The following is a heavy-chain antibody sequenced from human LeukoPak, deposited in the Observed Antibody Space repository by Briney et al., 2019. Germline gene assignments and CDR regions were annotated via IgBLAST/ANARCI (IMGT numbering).Heavy chain of an antibody. CDR3: ARDLLCFDY. D-gene: IGHD2-21*01. CDR2: ISDSGDNT. J-gene: IGHJ4*02. CDR1: GFTFNGYA. Sequence: GGSLRLSCAASGFTFNGYAMNWVRQAPGKGLEWVSAISDSGDNTYYADSVRGRFTISRDNSKNTLYLQMNSLRAEDTAVYYCARDLLCFDYWGQGTLVTVSS. V-gene: IGHV3-23*01.